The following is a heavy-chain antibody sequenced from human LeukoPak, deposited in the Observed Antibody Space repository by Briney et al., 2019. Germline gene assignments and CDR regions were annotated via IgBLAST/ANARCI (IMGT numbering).Heavy chain of an antibody. V-gene: IGHV3-53*01. CDR1: GLTVSTYY. Sequence: GGSLRLSCAASGLTVSTYYMSWVRQAPGKGLEWVSVIYSGGTTYYADSVKGRFTISRDNSKNTLYLQMNSLRAEDTAVYYCARDRSGGYYYYMDVWGKGTTVTVSS. CDR2: IYSGGTT. D-gene: IGHD2-15*01. J-gene: IGHJ6*03. CDR3: ARDRSGGYYYYMDV.